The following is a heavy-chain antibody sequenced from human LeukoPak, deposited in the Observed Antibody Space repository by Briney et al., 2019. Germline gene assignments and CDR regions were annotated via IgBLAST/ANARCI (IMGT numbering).Heavy chain of an antibody. CDR1: GFTFSSAW. CDR2: INSVGGT. D-gene: IGHD1-26*01. CDR3: ARGRSTWYDT. V-gene: IGHV3-74*01. Sequence: PGGSLRLSCAASGFTFSSAWMHWVRQAPGKGLVWVSRINSVGGTSYADSVKGRFTVSRDNAKITLDLQMNSLRADDTAVYYCARGRSTWYDTWGQGTLVTVSS. J-gene: IGHJ5*02.